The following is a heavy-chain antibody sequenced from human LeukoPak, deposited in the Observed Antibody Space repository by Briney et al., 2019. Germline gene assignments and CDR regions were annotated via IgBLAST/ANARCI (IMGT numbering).Heavy chain of an antibody. Sequence: SETLTLTCAVYGGSFSGYYWSWIRQPPGKGLEWIAQINHSGSTNYNPSLTSRVTISVDTSKNQFSLKLSSVTAADTAVYYCARAFRVPGYCSGGSCRRWFDPWGQGTLVTVSS. CDR1: GGSFSGYY. J-gene: IGHJ5*02. CDR3: ARAFRVPGYCSGGSCRRWFDP. V-gene: IGHV4-34*01. CDR2: INHSGST. D-gene: IGHD2-15*01.